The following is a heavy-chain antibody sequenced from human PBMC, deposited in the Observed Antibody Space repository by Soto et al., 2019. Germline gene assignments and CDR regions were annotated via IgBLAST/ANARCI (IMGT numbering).Heavy chain of an antibody. Sequence: GESLKISCKGSGYIFTSYWIGCFLQMPGKGLEWMGIIYPGDSDTRYSPSFQGQVTISADKSISTAYLQWSSLKASDTAMYYCARIHSSSTFDYWGQGTLVTVSS. CDR1: GYIFTSYW. CDR3: ARIHSSSTFDY. D-gene: IGHD6-6*01. CDR2: IYPGDSDT. J-gene: IGHJ4*02. V-gene: IGHV5-51*01.